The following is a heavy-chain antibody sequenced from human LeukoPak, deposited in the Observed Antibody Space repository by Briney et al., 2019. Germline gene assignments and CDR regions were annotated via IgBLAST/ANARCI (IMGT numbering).Heavy chain of an antibody. D-gene: IGHD5-12*01. CDR2: ISWNSGSI. CDR1: GFTFDDYA. CDR3: AKSQWLRSLDFDY. V-gene: IGHV3-9*01. J-gene: IGHJ4*02. Sequence: GRSLRLSCAASGFTFDDYAMHWVRQAPGKGLEWVSGISWNSGSIGYADSVKGRFTISRDNAKNSLYLQMNSLRAEDTALYYCAKSQWLRSLDFDYWGRGTLVTVSS.